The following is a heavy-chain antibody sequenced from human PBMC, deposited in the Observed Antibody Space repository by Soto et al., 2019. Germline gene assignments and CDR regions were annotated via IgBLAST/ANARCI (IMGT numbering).Heavy chain of an antibody. CDR3: ARDDYCLGYCTNGVCYTCDY. Sequence: QVQLVESGGGVVQPGRALRLSCAASGFTFGSDCMHWVRQAPGKGLGWVAVIWYDGNNKYYADSVKGGFTISRDNSKNTLYLQMNSPRAEDTAVYYCARDDYCLGYCTNGVCYTCDYWGQGTLVTVSS. J-gene: IGHJ4*02. V-gene: IGHV3-33*01. CDR2: IWYDGNNK. CDR1: GFTFGSDC. D-gene: IGHD2-8*01.